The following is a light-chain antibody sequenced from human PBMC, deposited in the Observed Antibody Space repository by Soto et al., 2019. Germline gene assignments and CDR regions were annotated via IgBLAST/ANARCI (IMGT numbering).Light chain of an antibody. Sequence: IQVNNSVSTLSASLGNRVTITRRASARISSWLAWYQQHPGKPPKLLIYKSYILQNGVPSRFTGGGSGTEFTLPLTSLQPDDFAPYYCLQYGAFGQGTKVDIK. V-gene: IGKV1-5*03. CDR2: KSY. CDR1: ARISSW. CDR3: LQYGA. J-gene: IGKJ1*01.